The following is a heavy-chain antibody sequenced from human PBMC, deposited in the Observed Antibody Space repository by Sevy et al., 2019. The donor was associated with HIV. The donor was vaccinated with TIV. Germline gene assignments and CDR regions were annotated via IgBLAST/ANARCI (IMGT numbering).Heavy chain of an antibody. J-gene: IGHJ6*03. Sequence: SETLSLTCTVSGGSISSYYWSWIRQPPGKGLEWIGYIYYSGSTNYNPSLKSRVTISVDTSKNQFYLKLSSVTAADTAVYYCARGLAVAAHYYYYYYMDVWGKGTTVTVSS. CDR3: ARGLAVAAHYYYYYYMDV. CDR2: IYYSGST. D-gene: IGHD6-19*01. CDR1: GGSISSYY. V-gene: IGHV4-59*01.